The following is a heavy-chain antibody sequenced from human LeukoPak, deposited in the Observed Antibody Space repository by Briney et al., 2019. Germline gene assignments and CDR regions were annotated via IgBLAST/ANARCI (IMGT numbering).Heavy chain of an antibody. CDR2: IRYDGSNK. CDR3: AKDLPGYDFLSGSMY. D-gene: IGHD3-3*01. J-gene: IGHJ4*02. V-gene: IGHV3-30*02. Sequence: GGSLRLSCAASGFTFSSYGMHWVRHATGKGLEGVAFIRYDGSNKYYADSVKGRFTISRDNSKNTLYLQMNSLRAEDTAVYYCAKDLPGYDFLSGSMYWGQGTLVTVSS. CDR1: GFTFSSYG.